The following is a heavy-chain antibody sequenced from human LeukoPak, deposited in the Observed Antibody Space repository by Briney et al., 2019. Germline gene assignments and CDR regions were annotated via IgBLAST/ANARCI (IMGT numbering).Heavy chain of an antibody. Sequence: SETLSLTCTVSGGSISSYYWSWIRQPPGKGLEWVGYIYYSGSTSYNPSLKSRVTISVDPSRNQFSVRLTSVTAADTAIYYCARDGGPHYQRLAFDVWGRGTMVTVSS. CDR1: GGSISSYY. CDR3: ARDGGPHYQRLAFDV. V-gene: IGHV4-59*12. D-gene: IGHD3-16*01. CDR2: IYYSGST. J-gene: IGHJ3*01.